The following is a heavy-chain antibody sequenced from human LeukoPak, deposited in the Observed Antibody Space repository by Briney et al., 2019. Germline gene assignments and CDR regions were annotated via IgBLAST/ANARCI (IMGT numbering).Heavy chain of an antibody. V-gene: IGHV1-2*02. CDR1: GYTFTGYY. J-gene: IGHJ4*02. D-gene: IGHD6-13*01. CDR2: INPNSGGT. Sequence: ASVKVSCKASGYTFTGYYMHWVRQAPGQGLEWMGWINPNSGGTNYAQKFQGRVTMTRDTSISTAYMELSRLRSDDTAVYYCAREPFRYSSLDYWGQGTLVTVSS. CDR3: AREPFRYSSLDY.